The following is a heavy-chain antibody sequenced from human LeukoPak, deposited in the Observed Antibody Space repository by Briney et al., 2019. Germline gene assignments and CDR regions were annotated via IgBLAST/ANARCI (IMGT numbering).Heavy chain of an antibody. V-gene: IGHV5-51*01. D-gene: IGHD6-13*01. J-gene: IGHJ4*02. CDR3: AGSIAAAGTGPYFDY. CDR1: GYSFTSYW. Sequence: GESLKISCKGSGYSFTSYWIGWVRQMPGKGLEWMGIIYPGDSDTRYSPSFQGQVTISADKSISTAYLQWSSLKASDTAMYYCAGSIAAAGTGPYFDYWGQGTLVTVSS. CDR2: IYPGDSDT.